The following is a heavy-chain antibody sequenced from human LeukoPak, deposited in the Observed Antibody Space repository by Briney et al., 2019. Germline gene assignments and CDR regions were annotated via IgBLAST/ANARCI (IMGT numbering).Heavy chain of an antibody. V-gene: IGHV4-38-2*02. D-gene: IGHD1-26*01. Sequence: SETLSLTCIVSGYSISSDYHWGWIRRPPGKGLEWIGSIYHSGSTYYNPSLRSRVTISIDTSKNQFSLKLSSVTAADTAVYYCARGEGATIWWGLTPFDYWGQGTPVTVSS. CDR2: IYHSGST. CDR1: GYSISSDYH. CDR3: ARGEGATIWWGLTPFDY. J-gene: IGHJ4*02.